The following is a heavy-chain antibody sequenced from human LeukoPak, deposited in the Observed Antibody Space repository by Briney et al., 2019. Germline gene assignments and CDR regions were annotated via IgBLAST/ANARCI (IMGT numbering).Heavy chain of an antibody. Sequence: SETLSLTCTVSGGSISSSSYYWGWIRQPPGKGLEWIGSIYYSGSTYYNPSLKSRVTISVDTSKNQFSLKLSSVTAADTAVYYCASWPGGLLNYYFDYWGQGTLVTVSS. CDR2: IYYSGST. CDR1: GGSISSSSYY. V-gene: IGHV4-39*07. D-gene: IGHD3-16*01. CDR3: ASWPGGLLNYYFDY. J-gene: IGHJ4*02.